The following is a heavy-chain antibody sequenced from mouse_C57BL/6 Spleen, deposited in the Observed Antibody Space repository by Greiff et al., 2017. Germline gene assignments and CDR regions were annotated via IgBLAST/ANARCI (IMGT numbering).Heavy chain of an antibody. Sequence: EVQLQQSGPELVKPGASVKISCKASGYSFTGYYMNWVKQSPEKSLEWIGEINPSTGGTTYNQKFKAKATLTVDQSSSTAYMQLKSLTSEDSAVYYCARGLLRGVSYAMDYWGQGTSVTVSS. CDR3: ARGLLRGVSYAMDY. D-gene: IGHD1-1*01. J-gene: IGHJ4*01. V-gene: IGHV1-42*01. CDR2: INPSTGGT. CDR1: GYSFTGYY.